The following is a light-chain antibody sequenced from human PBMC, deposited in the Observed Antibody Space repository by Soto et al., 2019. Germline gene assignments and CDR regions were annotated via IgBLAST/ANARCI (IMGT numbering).Light chain of an antibody. V-gene: IGLV2-14*01. J-gene: IGLJ2*01. CDR1: SSDVGGYNY. CDR2: EVS. CDR3: SSYAGRNNLV. Sequence: QSVLTQPASVSGSPGQSITISCTGTSSDVGGYNYVSWYQQHPGKAPKLMIYEVSNRPSGVSNRFSGSKSGNTASLTISGLQAEDEADYYCSSYAGRNNLVFGGGTKLTVL.